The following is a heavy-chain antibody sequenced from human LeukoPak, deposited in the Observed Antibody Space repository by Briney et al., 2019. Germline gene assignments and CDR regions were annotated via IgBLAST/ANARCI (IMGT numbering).Heavy chain of an antibody. Sequence: SETLSLTCAVYGGSFSGYYWSWIRQPPGKGLEWIGEINHSGSTNYNPSLKSRVTISVDTSKNQFSLKLSSVTAADTAVYYCAREERAAAGTEYWGQGTLVIVSS. CDR3: AREERAAAGTEY. CDR2: INHSGST. V-gene: IGHV4-34*01. D-gene: IGHD6-13*01. J-gene: IGHJ4*02. CDR1: GGSFSGYY.